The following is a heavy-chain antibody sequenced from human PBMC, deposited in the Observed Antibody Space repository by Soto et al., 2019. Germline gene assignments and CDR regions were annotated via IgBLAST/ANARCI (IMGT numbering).Heavy chain of an antibody. CDR3: AGRYYYDSSGYLTPVDAFDI. J-gene: IGHJ3*02. D-gene: IGHD3-22*01. CDR1: GYTFTSYG. CDR2: ISAYNGNT. V-gene: IGHV1-18*01. Sequence: GASVKVSCKASGYTFTSYGISWVRQAPGQGLEWMGWISAYNGNTNYAQKLQGRVTMTTDTSTSTAYMELRSLRSDDTAVYYCAGRYYYDSSGYLTPVDAFDIWGQGTMVTVSS.